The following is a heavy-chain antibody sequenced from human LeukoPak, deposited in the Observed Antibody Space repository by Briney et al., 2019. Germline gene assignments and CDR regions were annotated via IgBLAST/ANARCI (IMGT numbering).Heavy chain of an antibody. Sequence: GVSLRLSCAASGYTFSSYGMHWVRQAPGKGLEWVAVISYNGSNKYYADSVKGRFTSSRDNSKNTLYLQMNSLRAEDTAVYYCAKCGGDLLRYYYYGMDVWGQGNTVTVSS. D-gene: IGHD2-21*01. CDR1: GYTFSSYG. J-gene: IGHJ6*02. CDR2: ISYNGSNK. CDR3: AKCGGDLLRYYYYGMDV. V-gene: IGHV3-30*18.